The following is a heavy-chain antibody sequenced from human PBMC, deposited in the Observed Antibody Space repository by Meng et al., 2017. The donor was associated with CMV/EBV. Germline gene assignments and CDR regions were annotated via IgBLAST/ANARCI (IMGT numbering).Heavy chain of an antibody. CDR1: GFTFSNVW. Sequence: GESLKISCAASGFTFSNVWMSWVRQAPGKGLEWVGRIKTKIDGETADFAAPVKGRFSISRDDSKNTLYLQMNSLKAEDTAAYYCATDWSRQLLGSWGQGTLVTVSS. CDR2: IKTKIDGETA. D-gene: IGHD1-26*01. J-gene: IGHJ4*02. CDR3: ATDWSRQLLGS. V-gene: IGHV3-15*01.